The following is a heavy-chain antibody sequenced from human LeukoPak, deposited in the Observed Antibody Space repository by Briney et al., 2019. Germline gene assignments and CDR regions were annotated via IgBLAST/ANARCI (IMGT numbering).Heavy chain of an antibody. CDR2: LGGGGIDT. CDR1: GFTFSNYA. J-gene: IGHJ4*02. Sequence: GGSLRLSCAASGFTFSNYAMSWVRQAPGKGLEWVSTLGGGGIDTYYADSVKGRFTISRDNSKNTLYLQMNSLRAEDTAVYYCARAFTNRCYWGQGTLVTVSS. D-gene: IGHD1-14*01. V-gene: IGHV3-23*01. CDR3: ARAFTNRCY.